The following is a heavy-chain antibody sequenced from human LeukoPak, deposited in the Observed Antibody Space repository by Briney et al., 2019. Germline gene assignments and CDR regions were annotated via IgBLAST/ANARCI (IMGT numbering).Heavy chain of an antibody. J-gene: IGHJ4*02. V-gene: IGHV4-31*03. Sequence: SQTLSLTCTVSGGSISSGGYYWSWIRQHPGKGLEWIGYIYYSGSTYYNPSLKSRVTISVDTSKNQFSLKLSSVTAADTAVYYCARDHYDFWSGYYGLDYWGQGILVTVSS. CDR1: GGSISSGGYY. D-gene: IGHD3-3*01. CDR3: ARDHYDFWSGYYGLDY. CDR2: IYYSGST.